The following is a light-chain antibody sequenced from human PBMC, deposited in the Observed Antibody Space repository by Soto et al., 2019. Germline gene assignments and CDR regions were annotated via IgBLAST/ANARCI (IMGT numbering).Light chain of an antibody. J-gene: IGLJ1*01. CDR1: FSNIGDNA. V-gene: IGLV1-44*01. CDR2: LND. CDR3: AAWDDSLNAL. Sequence: PGQRVNISCSGSFSNIGDNAVNWYQQLPGAAPKLLIYLNDQRPSGVPDRFSGSKSGTSAFLAISGLQSEDEADYYCAAWDDSLNALFGTGTKVTVL.